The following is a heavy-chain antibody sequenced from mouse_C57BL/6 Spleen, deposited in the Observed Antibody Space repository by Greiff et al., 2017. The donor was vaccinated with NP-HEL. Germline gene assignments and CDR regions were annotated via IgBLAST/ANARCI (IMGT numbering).Heavy chain of an antibody. CDR1: GYAFTNYL. J-gene: IGHJ2*01. Sequence: VQRVESGAELVRPGTSVKVSCKASGYAFTNYLIEWVKQRPGQGLEWIGVINPGSGGTNYNEKFKGKATLTADKSSSTAYMQLSSLTSEDSAVYFCARYTTVVADYFDYWGQGTTLTVSS. CDR3: ARYTTVVADYFDY. CDR2: INPGSGGT. V-gene: IGHV1-54*01. D-gene: IGHD1-1*01.